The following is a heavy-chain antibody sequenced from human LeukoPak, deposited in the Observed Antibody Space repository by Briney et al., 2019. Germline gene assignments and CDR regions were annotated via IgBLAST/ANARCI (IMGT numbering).Heavy chain of an antibody. CDR2: ISDSGSTI. V-gene: IGHV3-48*03. J-gene: IGHJ4*02. D-gene: IGHD3-3*01. CDR1: GFIFSNYE. Sequence: GGSLRLSCAASGFIFSNYEMNWVRQAPGKGLEWVSYISDSGSTIYYADSVKGRFTISRDNAKKSLYLRMNSLRVEDTAVYYCARADFRYYFDYWGQGALVTVSS. CDR3: ARADFRYYFDY.